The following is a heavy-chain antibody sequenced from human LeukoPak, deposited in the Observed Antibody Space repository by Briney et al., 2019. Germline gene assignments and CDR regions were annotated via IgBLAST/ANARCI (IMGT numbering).Heavy chain of an antibody. Sequence: GGSLRLSCAASGFTFSSYEMNWVRQAPGKGLEWVSGISWNSGSIGYADSVKGRFTISRDNAKNSLYLQMNSLRAEDTALYYCAKDFWGYSYGYTGYYYYMDVWGKGTTVTVSS. CDR3: AKDFWGYSYGYTGYYYYMDV. V-gene: IGHV3-9*01. CDR2: ISWNSGSI. D-gene: IGHD5-18*01. J-gene: IGHJ6*03. CDR1: GFTFSSYE.